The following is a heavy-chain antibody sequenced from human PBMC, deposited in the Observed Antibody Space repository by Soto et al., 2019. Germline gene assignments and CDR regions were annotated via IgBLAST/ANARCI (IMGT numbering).Heavy chain of an antibody. Sequence: PSETLSLTCAVYGGSFSGYYWSWIRQPPGKGLEWIGEINHSGSTNYNPSLKSRVTISVDTSKNQFSLKLSSVTAADTAVYYCARLPLNYYYYGMDVWGQGTTVTVSS. J-gene: IGHJ6*02. CDR1: GGSFSGYY. CDR2: INHSGST. V-gene: IGHV4-34*01. CDR3: ARLPLNYYYYGMDV.